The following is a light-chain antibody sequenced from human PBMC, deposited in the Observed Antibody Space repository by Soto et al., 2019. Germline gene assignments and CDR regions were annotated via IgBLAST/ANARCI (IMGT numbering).Light chain of an antibody. J-gene: IGKJ1*01. CDR2: DAS. V-gene: IGKV3-20*01. CDR1: QSVLNNY. Sequence: LTKSQGTRSTLACASQSVLNNYLAWYQQKPGQAPRLLIYDASNRATGIPDRFSGSGSGTDFTLTISRLESEDFAVYYCRHYGSSGTFGQGTKVDIK. CDR3: RHYGSSGT.